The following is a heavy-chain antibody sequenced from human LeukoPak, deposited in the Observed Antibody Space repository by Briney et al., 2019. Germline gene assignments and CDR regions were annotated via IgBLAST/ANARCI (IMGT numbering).Heavy chain of an antibody. D-gene: IGHD2-15*01. J-gene: IGHJ4*02. CDR3: ARGYCSGGSCHTCDY. Sequence: ASVKVSCKASGYTFTTYAMNWVRQAPGQGLEWMGWINTDTGNPTYAQGFTGRFVFSLDTSVSTAYLQISSLKAEDTAVYYCARGYCSGGSCHTCDYWGQGTLVTVSS. CDR2: INTDTGNP. V-gene: IGHV7-4-1*02. CDR1: GYTFTTYA.